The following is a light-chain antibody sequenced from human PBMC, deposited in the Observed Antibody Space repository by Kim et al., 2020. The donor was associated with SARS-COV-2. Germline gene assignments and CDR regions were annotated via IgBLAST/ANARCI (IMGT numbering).Light chain of an antibody. CDR2: SSD. Sequence: GQTDTISCSGSTSNIAIYPVNWYRRLPGAAPKLLIHSSDKRPSGVPDRFSGSKSGTSASLAISGLQPEDEAEYFCAVWHDSLNGVLFGGGTQLTVL. J-gene: IGLJ2*01. CDR3: AVWHDSLNGVL. V-gene: IGLV1-44*01. CDR1: TSNIAIYP.